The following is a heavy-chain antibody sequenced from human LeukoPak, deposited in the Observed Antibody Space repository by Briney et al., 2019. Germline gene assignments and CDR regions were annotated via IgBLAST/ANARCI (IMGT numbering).Heavy chain of an antibody. CDR3: ATVGIAAAGYWFDP. V-gene: IGHV1-24*01. J-gene: IGHJ5*02. CDR1: GYTFTELS. Sequence: ASVKVSCKVSGYTFTELSMHWVRQAPGKGLEWMGGFDPEDGETIYAQKFQGRVTMTEDTSTDTAYMELSSLRSEDTAVYYCATVGIAAAGYWFDPWGQGTLVTVSS. D-gene: IGHD6-13*01. CDR2: FDPEDGET.